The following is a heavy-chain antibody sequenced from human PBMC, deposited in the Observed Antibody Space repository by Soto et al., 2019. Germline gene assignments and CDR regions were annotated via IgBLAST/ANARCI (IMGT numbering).Heavy chain of an antibody. V-gene: IGHV3-13*01. D-gene: IGHD1-26*01. J-gene: IGHJ6*02. CDR2: IGTTGDT. CDR3: GRGEASRYYYYSMDV. CDR1: GFGFSNYD. Sequence: GGSLRLSCAAPGFGFSNYDMHWVRQVTGKGLEWVSSIGTTGDTYYPGSVKGRFIISRENANLYLQMNSLRAGDTAVYYCGRGEASRYYYYSMDVWGQGTTVTVSS.